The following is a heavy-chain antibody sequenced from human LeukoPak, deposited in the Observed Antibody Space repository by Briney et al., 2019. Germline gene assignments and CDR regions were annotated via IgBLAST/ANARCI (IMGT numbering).Heavy chain of an antibody. J-gene: IGHJ4*02. D-gene: IGHD2-2*01. V-gene: IGHV3-7*01. Sequence: GGSLRLSCAASGFTFSSYWMSWVRQAPGKGLEWVASIKQDGSEKYYVDSVKGRFTISRDNAKNSLYLQMNSLRAGDTAVYYCARGPRCSSTSCYAISYYFDYWGQGTLVTVSS. CDR3: ARGPRCSSTSCYAISYYFDY. CDR2: IKQDGSEK. CDR1: GFTFSSYW.